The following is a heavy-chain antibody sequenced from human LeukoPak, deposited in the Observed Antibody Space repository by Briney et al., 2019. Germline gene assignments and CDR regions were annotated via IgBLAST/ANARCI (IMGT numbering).Heavy chain of an antibody. J-gene: IGHJ6*03. CDR3: ARAGELRYMDV. Sequence: GSLRLSCAASGLTFNDYYMTWIRQAPGKGLEWVSTIKHIGPTTYYADSVKGRFTISRDNAKNSLFLQMSSLRADDTAIYYCARAGELRYMDVWGKGTAVTVSS. CDR1: GLTFNDYY. V-gene: IGHV3-11*04. CDR2: IKHIGPTT. D-gene: IGHD3-16*01.